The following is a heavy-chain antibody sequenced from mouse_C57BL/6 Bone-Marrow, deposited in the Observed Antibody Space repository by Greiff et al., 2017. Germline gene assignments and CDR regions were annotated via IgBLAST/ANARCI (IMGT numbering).Heavy chain of an antibody. CDR2: IDPSDSET. Sequence: VQLQQPGAELVRPGSSVKLSCKASGYTFTSYWMHWVKQRPIQGLEWIGNIDPSDSETHYNQKFKDKATLTVDKSSSTAYMQLSSLTSEDSAVYYCARGVYDGYYGVAYWGQGTLVTVSA. J-gene: IGHJ3*01. D-gene: IGHD2-3*01. V-gene: IGHV1-52*01. CDR3: ARGVYDGYYGVAY. CDR1: GYTFTSYW.